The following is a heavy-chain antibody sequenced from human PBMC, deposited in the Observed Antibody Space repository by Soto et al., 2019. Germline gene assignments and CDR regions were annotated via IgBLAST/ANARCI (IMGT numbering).Heavy chain of an antibody. CDR3: ARDTAAAGIFDY. CDR1: VYTFTSYG. V-gene: IGHV1-18*01. Sequence: ASVKVSCKASVYTFTSYGISWVRQAPGQGLEWMGWTSAYNGNTNYAQKLQGRVTMTTDTSTSTAYMELRSLRSDDTAVYYCARDTAAAGIFDYWGQGTLVTVSS. CDR2: TSAYNGNT. J-gene: IGHJ4*02. D-gene: IGHD6-13*01.